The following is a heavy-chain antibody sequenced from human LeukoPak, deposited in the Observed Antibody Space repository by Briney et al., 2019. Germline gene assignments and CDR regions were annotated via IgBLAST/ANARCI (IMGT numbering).Heavy chain of an antibody. CDR2: INHSGST. Sequence: SETLSLTCALYGGPFSGHYWSWIRQPPGEGLEWIGEINHSGSTNYNPSLKSRVTISVDTSKIQFSLKLSSVTAADTAVYYCASSSGRGAFDIWGQGTMVTVSS. CDR1: GGPFSGHY. V-gene: IGHV4-34*01. J-gene: IGHJ3*02. D-gene: IGHD6-19*01. CDR3: ASSSGRGAFDI.